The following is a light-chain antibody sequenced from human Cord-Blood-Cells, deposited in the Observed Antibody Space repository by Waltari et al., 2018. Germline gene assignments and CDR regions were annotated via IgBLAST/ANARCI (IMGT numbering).Light chain of an antibody. CDR3: QQYNNWPLG. J-gene: IGKJ1*01. Sequence: EIVMTQSPATLSVSPGERATLSCRASQSVSSNLAWYQLKPGQAPRLLIYGASTRATGIPARFSGSGSGTEFTLTISSLQSEDFAVYYCQQYNNWPLGFGQGTKVEIK. CDR1: QSVSSN. CDR2: GAS. V-gene: IGKV3-15*01.